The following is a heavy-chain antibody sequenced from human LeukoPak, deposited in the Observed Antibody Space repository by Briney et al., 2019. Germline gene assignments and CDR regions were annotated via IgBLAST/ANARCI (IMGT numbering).Heavy chain of an antibody. CDR2: INTDGSST. CDR1: GFTFSSYW. Sequence: PGGSLRLSCAASGFTFSSYWMHWVRQAPGKGLVWVSRINTDGSSTSYADSVKGRFTISRDNAKNTLYLQMNSLRAEDTAVYYCARDAVDSSQVPGDFDYWGQGTLVTVSS. CDR3: ARDAVDSSQVPGDFDY. D-gene: IGHD6-13*01. V-gene: IGHV3-74*01. J-gene: IGHJ4*02.